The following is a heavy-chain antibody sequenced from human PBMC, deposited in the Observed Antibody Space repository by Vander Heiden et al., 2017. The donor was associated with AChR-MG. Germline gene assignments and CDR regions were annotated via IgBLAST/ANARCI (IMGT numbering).Heavy chain of an antibody. Sequence: QITLKESGPTLVKPTQTLTLTCTFSGFSLSTRGVAVAWPRQPPGKALEWLALIYWNDDKTYNPSLKSRLLITKDTSKNQVVLTMTNMDPVDTATYYCAKGPTGFDYWGQGALVNVYS. CDR3: AKGPTGFDY. V-gene: IGHV2-5*01. CDR1: GFSLSTRGVA. CDR2: IYWNDDK. J-gene: IGHJ4*02.